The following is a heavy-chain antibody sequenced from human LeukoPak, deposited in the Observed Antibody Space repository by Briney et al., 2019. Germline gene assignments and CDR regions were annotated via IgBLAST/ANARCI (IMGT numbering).Heavy chain of an antibody. CDR2: IYHSGST. CDR3: ASYRITMVRGVNRWFDP. V-gene: IGHV4-34*01. Sequence: PSETLSLTCAVYGGSFSGYYWSWIRQPPGKGLEWIGEIYHSGSTNYNPSLNGRATISVDKSKNQFSLKLSSVTVADTAVYYCASYRITMVRGVNRWFDPWGQGTLVTVSS. CDR1: GGSFSGYY. J-gene: IGHJ5*02. D-gene: IGHD3-10*01.